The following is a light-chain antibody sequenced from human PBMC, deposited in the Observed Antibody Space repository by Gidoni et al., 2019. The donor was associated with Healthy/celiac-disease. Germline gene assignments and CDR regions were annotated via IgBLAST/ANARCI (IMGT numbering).Light chain of an antibody. CDR1: QSVSSN. CDR2: GAS. J-gene: IGKJ1*01. Sequence: EIVMTQSPATLSVSPGERATLSCRASQSVSSNLAWYQQKPGQAPRLLIYGASTRATGIPARFSGSGSGTEFTLTISSLQSEEFAVYYCQQYNNWPLPTFGQXTKVEIK. V-gene: IGKV3-15*01. CDR3: QQYNNWPLPT.